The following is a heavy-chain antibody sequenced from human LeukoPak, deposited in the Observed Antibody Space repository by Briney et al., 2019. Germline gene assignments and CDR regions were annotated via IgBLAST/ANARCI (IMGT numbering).Heavy chain of an antibody. V-gene: IGHV3-74*01. J-gene: IGHJ5*02. CDR1: GFTFSSYW. Sequence: PGGSLRLSCEASGFTFSSYWMHWVRQAPGKGLVWVSRINSDGSSTSYADSVKGRFTISRDNAKNTLYLQMNSLRAEDTAVYYCARDFSYYYGSGSYYPNNWFDPWGQGTLVTVSS. D-gene: IGHD3-10*01. CDR3: ARDFSYYYGSGSYYPNNWFDP. CDR2: INSDGSST.